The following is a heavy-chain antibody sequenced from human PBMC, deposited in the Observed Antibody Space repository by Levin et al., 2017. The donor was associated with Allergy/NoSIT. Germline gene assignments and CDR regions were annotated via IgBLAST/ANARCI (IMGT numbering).Heavy chain of an antibody. CDR3: ARESAAHGMDA. J-gene: IGHJ6*01. Sequence: SETLSLTCTVSGGSVTSGSYYWSWIRQSPGKGLEWVGYIFFTGTTNYNPSLKSRITISIDTSKNQFSLKVSSVAAADTAVYYCARESAAHGMDAWGPGTTVTVSS. CDR1: GGSVTSGSYY. D-gene: IGHD6-25*01. CDR2: IFFTGTT. V-gene: IGHV4-61*01.